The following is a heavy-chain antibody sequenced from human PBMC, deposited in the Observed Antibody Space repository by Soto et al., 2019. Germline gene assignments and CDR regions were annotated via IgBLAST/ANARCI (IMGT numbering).Heavy chain of an antibody. CDR1: GGSISSGGYY. J-gene: IGHJ6*02. V-gene: IGHV4-31*03. Sequence: PSETLSLTCTVSGGSISSGGYYWSWIRQHPGKGLEWIGYIYYSGSTYYNPSLKSRVTISVDTSKNQFSLKLSSVTAADTAVYYCARDVNGYGMDVWGQGTTVTVSS. D-gene: IGHD2-8*01. CDR3: ARDVNGYGMDV. CDR2: IYYSGST.